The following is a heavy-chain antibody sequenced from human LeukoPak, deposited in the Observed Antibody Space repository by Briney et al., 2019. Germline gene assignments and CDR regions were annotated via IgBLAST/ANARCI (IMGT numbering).Heavy chain of an antibody. CDR2: LYSGGET. J-gene: IGHJ6*02. Sequence: PGGSLRLSCAASGFTVSSNYMSWVRQAPGMGLECVSVLYSGGETYYADSVKGRFTISRDNSQNTLYLQMSSLGAEDTAVYYCARETFYYGFDVWGQGTTVTVSS. CDR1: GFTVSSNY. V-gene: IGHV3-66*01. CDR3: ARETFYYGFDV.